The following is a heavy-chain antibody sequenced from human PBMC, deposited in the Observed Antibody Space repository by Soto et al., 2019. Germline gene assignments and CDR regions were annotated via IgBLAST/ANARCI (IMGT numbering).Heavy chain of an antibody. CDR2: ICHGGGA. V-gene: IGHV4-34*01. Sequence: VQLQQWGAGLLKPSGTLSLTCAVYGGSFSGYCWSWIRQTPGERLEWVGDICHGGGANYNPSLKSRVSFSMDPSKNQFSLKLNSVMAADTAVYYCAGYSNSWSKYVKHWGRGSLVTVSS. CDR3: AGYSNSWSKYVKH. CDR1: GGSFSGYC. D-gene: IGHD6-13*01. J-gene: IGHJ1*01.